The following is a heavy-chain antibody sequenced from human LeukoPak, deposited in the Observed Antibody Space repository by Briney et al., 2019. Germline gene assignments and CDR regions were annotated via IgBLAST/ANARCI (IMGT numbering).Heavy chain of an antibody. D-gene: IGHD1-26*01. CDR2: INLKSGYT. Sequence: ASVKVSCKASGYTFTSYDINWVRQASGQGLEWMGWINLKSGYTGYAQKFQGRVTITRDTSISTAYMELSSLSSEDTAVYYCARVDGSIDYWGQGTLVTVSS. V-gene: IGHV1-8*03. J-gene: IGHJ4*02. CDR3: ARVDGSIDY. CDR1: GYTFTSYD.